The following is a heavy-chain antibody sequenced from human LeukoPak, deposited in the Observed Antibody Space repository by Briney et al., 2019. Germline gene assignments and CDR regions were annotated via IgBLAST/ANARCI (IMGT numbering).Heavy chain of an antibody. Sequence: GGSLRLSCAASGFTFSSYAMHWVRQAPGKGLEWVANIKQDGSEKYYVDSVKGRFTISRDNAKNSLYLQMNSLRAEDTAVYYCARVRRGSYSAFDIWGQGTMVTVSS. CDR3: ARVRRGSYSAFDI. V-gene: IGHV3-7*01. J-gene: IGHJ3*02. CDR1: GFTFSSYA. D-gene: IGHD1-26*01. CDR2: IKQDGSEK.